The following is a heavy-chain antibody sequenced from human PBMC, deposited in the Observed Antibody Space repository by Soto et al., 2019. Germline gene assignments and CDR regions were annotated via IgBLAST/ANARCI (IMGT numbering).Heavy chain of an antibody. D-gene: IGHD5-12*01. CDR2: INGGGSSA. Sequence: EVQLVESGGDLVQPGGSLRLSCAASGFSFSIFWMHWVRQAPGKGLVWVSSINGGGSSADYADSVKGRFTFSRDNAKKKVYIQMDSLRAEDAAVYYCRGGGGYSCYEPFKYWSQGTLVTVSP. J-gene: IGHJ4*02. CDR1: GFSFSIFW. CDR3: RGGGGYSCYEPFKY. V-gene: IGHV3-74*01.